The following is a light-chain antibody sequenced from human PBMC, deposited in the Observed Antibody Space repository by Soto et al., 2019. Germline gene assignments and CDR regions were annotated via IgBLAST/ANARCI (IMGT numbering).Light chain of an antibody. CDR2: GAS. J-gene: IGKJ1*01. Sequence: IVLTQSPGTLSLSPGESATLSCRASQSLSSSYLAWYQQKPGQAPRLVMYGASTRATGIPDTFSGSGSGTDFTLTISRLEPEDFAVYYCQQYGNSPWTFGQGTKVDIK. CDR3: QQYGNSPWT. V-gene: IGKV3-20*01. CDR1: QSLSSSY.